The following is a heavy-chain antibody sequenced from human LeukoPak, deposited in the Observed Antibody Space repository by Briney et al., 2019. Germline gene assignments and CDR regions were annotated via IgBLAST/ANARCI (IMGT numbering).Heavy chain of an antibody. CDR3: ARIVGAGFDY. D-gene: IGHD1-26*01. Sequence: SETLSLTCTVSGGSISSSSYYWGWIRQPPGNGLEWIGSIYYSGSTYYNPSLKSRVTISVDTSKNQFSLKLSSVTAADTAVYYCARIVGAGFDYWGQGTLVTVSS. CDR1: GGSISSSSYY. J-gene: IGHJ4*02. V-gene: IGHV4-39*07. CDR2: IYYSGST.